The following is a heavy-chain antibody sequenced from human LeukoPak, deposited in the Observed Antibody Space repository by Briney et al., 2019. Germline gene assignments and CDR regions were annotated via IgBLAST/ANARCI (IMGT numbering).Heavy chain of an antibody. J-gene: IGHJ5*02. D-gene: IGHD2-21*01. CDR2: ISSTSRTV. Sequence: PGGSLRLSCAASGFTFSTSTMNWVRQAPGKGLEWVSSISSTSRTVYYADSVKGRFTISRDNAEHSLYLQMNSLRVEDTAVYYCVRGDVRDLWGQGTLVTVSS. CDR1: GFTFSTST. CDR3: VRGDVRDL. V-gene: IGHV3-21*01.